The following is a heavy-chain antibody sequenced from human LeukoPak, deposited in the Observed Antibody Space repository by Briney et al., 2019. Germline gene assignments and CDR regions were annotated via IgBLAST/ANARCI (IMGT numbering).Heavy chain of an antibody. D-gene: IGHD3-10*01. CDR3: ARDEHYYGSGTYYRRASTFDI. CDR2: IGANNGYT. Sequence: ASVKVSCKASGYTFTSYGISWVRQAPGQGLEWMGWIGANNGYTNYAQKLQGRVTMTTDTSTTTAYMELTSLTSDDTAVYYCARDEHYYGSGTYYRRASTFDIWGQGTMVTVSS. V-gene: IGHV1-18*04. CDR1: GYTFTSYG. J-gene: IGHJ3*02.